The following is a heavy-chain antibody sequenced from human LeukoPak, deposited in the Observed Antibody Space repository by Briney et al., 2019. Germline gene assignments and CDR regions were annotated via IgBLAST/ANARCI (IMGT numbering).Heavy chain of an antibody. D-gene: IGHD2-21*01. J-gene: IGHJ3*01. V-gene: IGHV3-74*01. CDR2: INTAGST. CDR1: GLTFSNVW. CDR3: ASFRDTDN. Sequence: GGSLRLSCEVSGLTFSNVWMHRVRQAPGQGLVWVSRINTAGSTVYADPVKGRFTISRDNAKNMVYLQMNSLRAEDTAVYYCASFRDTDNWGRGTMVTVSS.